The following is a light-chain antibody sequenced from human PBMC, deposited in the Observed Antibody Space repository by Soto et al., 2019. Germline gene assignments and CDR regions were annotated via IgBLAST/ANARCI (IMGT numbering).Light chain of an antibody. CDR2: GNS. J-gene: IGLJ2*01. Sequence: QSVLTQPPSVSGAPGQRVTISCTGSSSNIGAGYDVHWYQQLPGTAPKLLIYGNSNRPSGVHDRLSGSKSGTSASLAITGLQAEDGADYYCQSYDSSLRGVVFGGGTKLTVL. CDR3: QSYDSSLRGVV. V-gene: IGLV1-40*01. CDR1: SSNIGAGYD.